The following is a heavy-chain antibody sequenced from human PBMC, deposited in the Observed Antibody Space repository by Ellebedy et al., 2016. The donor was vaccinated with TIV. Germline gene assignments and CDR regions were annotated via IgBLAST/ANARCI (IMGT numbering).Heavy chain of an antibody. Sequence: GGSLRLXXAASGFTFSNAWMSWVRQAPGKGLEWVGRIKSKTDGGTTDYAAPVKGRFTISRDDSKNTLYLQMNSLKTEDTAVYYCTTDDVDTAMVTDVFDYWGQGTLVTVSS. J-gene: IGHJ4*02. CDR3: TTDDVDTAMVTDVFDY. V-gene: IGHV3-15*01. CDR1: GFTFSNAW. CDR2: IKSKTDGGTT. D-gene: IGHD5-18*01.